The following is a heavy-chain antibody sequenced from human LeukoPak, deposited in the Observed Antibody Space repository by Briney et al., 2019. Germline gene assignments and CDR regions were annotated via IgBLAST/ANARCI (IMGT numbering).Heavy chain of an antibody. D-gene: IGHD6-13*01. CDR3: AREGIAAAGDY. CDR1: GFTFSSYA. V-gene: IGHV3-23*01. J-gene: IGHJ4*02. CDR2: ISGSGGST. Sequence: GGSLRLSCAASGFTFSSYAMSWVRKAPGKGLEWVSAISGSGGSTYYADSVKGRFIISRDNAKNSLYLQMSSLRAEDTAVYYCAREGIAAAGDYWGQGTLVTVSS.